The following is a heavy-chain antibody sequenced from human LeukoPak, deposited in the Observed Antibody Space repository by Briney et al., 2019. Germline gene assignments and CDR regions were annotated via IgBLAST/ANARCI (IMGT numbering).Heavy chain of an antibody. CDR1: GFTFRDYN. V-gene: IGHV3-11*01. J-gene: IGHJ6*01. CDR3: ARSIGLTGGGVDV. D-gene: IGHD3-9*01. CDR2: ITNSGSTI. Sequence: GGSLRLSWAVSGFTFRDYNMNWVRHAPGKGLEWVAYITNSGSTIHYADSVNGRFTISTDNAKNSPYLQMNSLRAEASAVYYCARSIGLTGGGVDVWGRGTTVTVSS.